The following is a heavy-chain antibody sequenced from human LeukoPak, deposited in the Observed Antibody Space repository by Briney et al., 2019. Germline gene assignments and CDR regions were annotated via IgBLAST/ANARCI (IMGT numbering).Heavy chain of an antibody. CDR1: GYTFTSYG. D-gene: IGHD6-19*01. V-gene: IGHV1-18*01. Sequence: ASVKGSCKASGYTFTSYGISWVRQAPGQGLEWMGWISAYNGNTNYAQKLQGRVTMTTDTSTSTAYMELRSLRSDDTAVYYCARDSAVAGWAKVVFDIWGQGTMVTVSS. CDR2: ISAYNGNT. J-gene: IGHJ3*02. CDR3: ARDSAVAGWAKVVFDI.